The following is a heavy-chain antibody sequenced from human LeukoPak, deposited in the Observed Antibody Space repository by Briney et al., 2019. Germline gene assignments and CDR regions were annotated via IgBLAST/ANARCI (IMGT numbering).Heavy chain of an antibody. CDR1: GGSFSGYY. D-gene: IGHD6-13*01. CDR2: INHSGST. V-gene: IGHV4-34*01. Sequence: PSETLSLTCAVYGGSFSGYYWSWIRQPPGKGLEWIGEINHSGSTYYNPSLKSRVTISVDTSKNQFSLKLSSVTAADTAVYYCARDPASIAAAGTDWFDPWGQGTLVTVSS. J-gene: IGHJ5*02. CDR3: ARDPASIAAAGTDWFDP.